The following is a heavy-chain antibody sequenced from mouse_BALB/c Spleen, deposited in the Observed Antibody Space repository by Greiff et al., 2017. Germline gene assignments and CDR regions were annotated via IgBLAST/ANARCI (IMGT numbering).Heavy chain of an antibody. CDR2: IWAGGST. J-gene: IGHJ3*01. CDR1: GFSLTSYG. D-gene: IGHD1-1*01. V-gene: IGHV2-9*02. Sequence: QVQLKESGPGLAAPSQSLSITCTVSGFSLTSYGVHWVRQPPGKGLEWLGVIWAGGSTNYNSELMSRLSISKDNSKGQVFLKMISLQTDDTAMYYCTKDGTTVAHAYWGEGTLVTVSA. CDR3: TKDGTTVAHAY.